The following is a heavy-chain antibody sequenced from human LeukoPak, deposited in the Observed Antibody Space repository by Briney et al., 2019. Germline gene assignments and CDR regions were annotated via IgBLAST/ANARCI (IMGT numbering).Heavy chain of an antibody. Sequence: PGGSLRLSCAASGFTFSSYGMSWVRQAPGKGLEWIAYLSSSGSAFSYADSVKGRFTIARDNAKNSVYLEMNSLRADDTAVYYCARSARLMKGVVEVTALDDWGQGTLVTVSS. CDR2: LSSSGSAF. CDR1: GFTFSSYG. D-gene: IGHD3-3*01. V-gene: IGHV3-48*04. CDR3: ARSARLMKGVVEVTALDD. J-gene: IGHJ4*02.